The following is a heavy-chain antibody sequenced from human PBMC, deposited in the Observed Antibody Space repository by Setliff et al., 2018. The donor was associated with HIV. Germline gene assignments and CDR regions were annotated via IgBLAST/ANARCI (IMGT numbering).Heavy chain of an antibody. CDR3: TRQSPVAGSGAFDI. CDR1: GDSISSGGYY. J-gene: IGHJ3*02. V-gene: IGHV4-61*02. D-gene: IGHD6-19*01. Sequence: PSETLSLTCTVSGDSISSGGYYWSWIRQPAGQGLEWIGRIYTSGNTNYNPSTNYNPSLKRRITISRETSRNQFSLRVTSVTATDTAVYYCTRQSPVAGSGAFDIWGQGTMVTVSS. CDR2: IYTSGNTNYNPST.